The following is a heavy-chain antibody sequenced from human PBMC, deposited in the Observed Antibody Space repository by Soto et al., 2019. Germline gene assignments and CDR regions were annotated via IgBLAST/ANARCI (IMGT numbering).Heavy chain of an antibody. CDR1: GFTFSNAW. CDR2: IKRKTDGGTT. CDR3: TTDCGYSSSWYGYYYGMDV. J-gene: IGHJ6*02. V-gene: IGHV3-15*07. Sequence: EVQLVESGGGLVKPGGSLRLSCAASGFTFSNAWMNWVLQAPGKGLEWVGSIKRKTDGGTTDYAAPVNGRFTITSDDSKHALYLQMNSLKTEYTAVYYCTTDCGYSSSWYGYYYGMDVWGQGGTVTVSS. D-gene: IGHD6-13*01.